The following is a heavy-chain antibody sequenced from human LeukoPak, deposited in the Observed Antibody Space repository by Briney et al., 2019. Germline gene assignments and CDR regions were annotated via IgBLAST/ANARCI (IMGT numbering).Heavy chain of an antibody. Sequence: PGGSLRLSCAASGFTFSSYGMHWVRQAPGKGLEWVAVISYDGSNKYYADSVKGRFTISRDNSKNTLYLQMNSLRAEDTAVYYCAKAVDYGDYLNWFDPWGQGTLVTVSS. CDR1: GFTFSSYG. CDR3: AKAVDYGDYLNWFDP. CDR2: ISYDGSNK. V-gene: IGHV3-30*18. D-gene: IGHD4-17*01. J-gene: IGHJ5*02.